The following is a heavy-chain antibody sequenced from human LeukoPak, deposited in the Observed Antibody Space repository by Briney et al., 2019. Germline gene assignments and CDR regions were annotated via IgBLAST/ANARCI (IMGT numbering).Heavy chain of an antibody. D-gene: IGHD2-15*01. J-gene: IGHJ6*03. V-gene: IGHV3-30*02. CDR1: GFTFSSYG. CDR3: AKGAKRLGYCSGGTCYSNYDYYYMDV. CDR2: IRYDGSKK. Sequence: PGGSLSLSCAASGFTFSSYGMHWFRQAPAKGLEGVAFIRYDGSKKYYEDSVKGRFTISRDNSKNTLYLQMNSLRAEDTAVYYCAKGAKRLGYCSGGTCYSNYDYYYMDVWGKGTTVTISS.